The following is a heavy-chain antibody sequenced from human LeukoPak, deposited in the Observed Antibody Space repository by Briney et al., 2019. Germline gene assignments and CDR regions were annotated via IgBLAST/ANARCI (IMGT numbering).Heavy chain of an antibody. CDR2: IIPIFGTA. Sequence: SVKVSCKASGGTFSSSAISWVRQAPGQGLERMGGIIPIFGTANYAQKFQGRVTITTDESTSTAYMELSSLRSEDTAVYYCAREWIVGAYDYWGQGTLVTVSS. D-gene: IGHD1-26*01. V-gene: IGHV1-69*05. CDR3: AREWIVGAYDY. CDR1: GGTFSSSA. J-gene: IGHJ4*02.